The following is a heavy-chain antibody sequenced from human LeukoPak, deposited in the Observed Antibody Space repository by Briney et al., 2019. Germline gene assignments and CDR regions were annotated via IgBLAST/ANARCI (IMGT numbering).Heavy chain of an antibody. V-gene: IGHV3-48*01. CDR3: ASAYDYVWGSYRTDAFDI. Sequence: PGGSLRLSCAASGFTFSSYSMNWVRQAPGKGLEWVSYISSSSSTIFYADSVKGRFTISRDNAKNSLYLQMNSLRAEDTAVYYCASAYDYVWGSYRTDAFDIWGQGTMVTVSS. CDR2: ISSSSSTI. J-gene: IGHJ3*02. D-gene: IGHD3-16*02. CDR1: GFTFSSYS.